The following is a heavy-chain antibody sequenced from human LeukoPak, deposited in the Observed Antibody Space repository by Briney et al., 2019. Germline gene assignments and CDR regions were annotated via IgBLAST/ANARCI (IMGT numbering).Heavy chain of an antibody. CDR3: AKESSDSSGFHNDY. Sequence: PGGSLRLSCAASGFIFRNYAMTWVRQAPGKGLEWVSGISGIGSSTYYADSVKGRFTISRDNSKNTLSLQMNSLRAEDTAVYYCAKESSDSSGFHNDYWGQGTLVTVSS. CDR1: GFIFRNYA. J-gene: IGHJ4*02. D-gene: IGHD3-22*01. CDR2: ISGIGSST. V-gene: IGHV3-23*01.